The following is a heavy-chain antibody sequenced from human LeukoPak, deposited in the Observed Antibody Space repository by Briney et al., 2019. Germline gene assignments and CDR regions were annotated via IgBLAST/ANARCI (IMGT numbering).Heavy chain of an antibody. D-gene: IGHD3-9*01. CDR1: GDSVSSSGYY. CDR2: FYSGTT. V-gene: IGHV4-39*01. J-gene: IGHJ4*02. CDR3: ARHQLIDWSPAVDY. Sequence: SETLSLTCSVSGDSVSSSGYYWGWIRQPPGKGLEWIGTFYSGTTYYNPSLKSRVTISADTSKNQFSLKLSSLTAADTAVYYCARHQLIDWSPAVDYWGQGTRVTVSS.